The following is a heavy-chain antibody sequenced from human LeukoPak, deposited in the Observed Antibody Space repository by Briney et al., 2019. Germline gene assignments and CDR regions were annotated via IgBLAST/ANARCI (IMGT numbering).Heavy chain of an antibody. Sequence: PGGSLRLSCAASGFTFSNYAMSWVRQAPGKGLEWVSSISSSSGSTNYADSVKGRFTISRDNSKNTVYLQMNSLRAEDTAVYYCATTFAFGIWGQGTMVTVSS. CDR2: ISSSSGST. D-gene: IGHD3-16*01. CDR1: GFTFSNYA. CDR3: ATTFAFGI. J-gene: IGHJ3*02. V-gene: IGHV3-23*01.